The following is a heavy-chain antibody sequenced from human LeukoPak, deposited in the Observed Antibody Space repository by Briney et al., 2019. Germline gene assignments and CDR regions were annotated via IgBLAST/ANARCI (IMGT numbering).Heavy chain of an antibody. Sequence: GDSRKISCKGSGYSFTNYWIAWVRQMPGKGLEWMGIIYPDDSDTRYCPSFQGQVTISADKTISTAYLQWSSLKASDTAMYYCARIWHRAFDIWGQGTMVSVS. CDR2: IYPDDSDT. CDR1: GYSFTNYW. D-gene: IGHD2-21*01. J-gene: IGHJ3*02. V-gene: IGHV5-51*01. CDR3: ARIWHRAFDI.